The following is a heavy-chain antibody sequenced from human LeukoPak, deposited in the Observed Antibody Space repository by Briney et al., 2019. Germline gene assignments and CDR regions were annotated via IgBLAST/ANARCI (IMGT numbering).Heavy chain of an antibody. CDR3: ARRDYYDSSTSKYWYFDL. J-gene: IGHJ2*01. Sequence: SSETLSLTCTVSGGSISSSSYYWGWIRQPPGKGLEWIGSIYYSGSTYYNPSLKSRVTISVDTSKNQFSLKLSSVTAADTAVYYCARRDYYDSSTSKYWYFDLWGRGTLVTVSS. D-gene: IGHD3-22*01. CDR1: GGSISSSSYY. V-gene: IGHV4-39*07. CDR2: IYYSGST.